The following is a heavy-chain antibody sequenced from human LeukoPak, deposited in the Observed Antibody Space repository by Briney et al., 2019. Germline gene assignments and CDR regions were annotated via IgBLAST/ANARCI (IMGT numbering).Heavy chain of an antibody. J-gene: IGHJ6*02. D-gene: IGHD4-17*01. Sequence: SETLSLTCAVYGGSFSGYYWSWIRQPPGKGVEWIGEINHSGSTNYNPSLKSRVTISVDTSKNQFSLKLSSVTAADTAVYYCAGPAPNDYGGYVHGVDVWGQGTTVTVSS. V-gene: IGHV4-34*01. CDR2: INHSGST. CDR3: AGPAPNDYGGYVHGVDV. CDR1: GGSFSGYY.